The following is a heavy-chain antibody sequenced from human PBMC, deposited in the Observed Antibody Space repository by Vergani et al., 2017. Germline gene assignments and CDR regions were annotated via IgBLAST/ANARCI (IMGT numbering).Heavy chain of an antibody. CDR3: ARGTSLAVLDV. CDR2: IYYSGST. J-gene: IGHJ6*02. CDR1: GGSISSSSYY. V-gene: IGHV4-39*07. D-gene: IGHD6-6*01. Sequence: QLQLQESGPGLVKPSETLSLTCTVSGGSISSSSYYWGWIRQPPGKGLEWIGSIYYSGSTYYNPSLKSRVTISVDTSKNQFSLKLSSVTAADTAVYYCARGTSLAVLDVWGQGTTVTVSS.